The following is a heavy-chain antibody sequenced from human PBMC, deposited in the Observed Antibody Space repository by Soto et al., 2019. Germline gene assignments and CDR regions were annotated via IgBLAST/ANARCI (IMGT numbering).Heavy chain of an antibody. CDR2: IWYDGSNK. V-gene: IGHV3-33*01. D-gene: IGHD3-10*01. CDR3: ASPLTSPYYYGMDV. J-gene: IGHJ6*02. Sequence: QVQLVESGGGVVQPGRSLRLSCAASGFTFSSYGMHWVRQAPGKGLEWVAVIWYDGSNKYYADSVKGRFTISRDNSKNTLYLQMNSLRAEDTAVYYCASPLTSPYYYGMDVWGQGTTVTVSS. CDR1: GFTFSSYG.